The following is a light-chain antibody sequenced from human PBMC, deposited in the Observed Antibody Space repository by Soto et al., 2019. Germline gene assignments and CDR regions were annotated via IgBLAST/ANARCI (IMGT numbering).Light chain of an antibody. J-gene: IGLJ2*01. Sequence: QSALTQPPSASGSPGQSVTISCTGTSSDVGGYNYVSWYQQHPGKAPKLMIYEVSKRPSGVPDRFSGSKSGNTASLAISGLQSEDEADYYCAAWNDSLHGVVFGGGTKLTVL. V-gene: IGLV2-8*01. CDR1: SSDVGGYNY. CDR3: AAWNDSLHGVV. CDR2: EVS.